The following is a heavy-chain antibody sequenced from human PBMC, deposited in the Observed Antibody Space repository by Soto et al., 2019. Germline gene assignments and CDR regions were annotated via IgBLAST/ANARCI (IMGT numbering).Heavy chain of an antibody. J-gene: IGHJ4*02. V-gene: IGHV4-31*03. Sequence: QVQLQESGPGLVKPSQTLSLTCTVSGGSISSGTYHWTWIRQHPEKGLEWIGYIYYSGSTYHNPSLKRRVTISVDTSKNQFSLRLSSVTAADTAVYYCARETNYYDTSGDSYFDYWGQGTLVTVSS. CDR2: IYYSGST. CDR3: ARETNYYDTSGDSYFDY. CDR1: GGSISSGTYH. D-gene: IGHD3-22*01.